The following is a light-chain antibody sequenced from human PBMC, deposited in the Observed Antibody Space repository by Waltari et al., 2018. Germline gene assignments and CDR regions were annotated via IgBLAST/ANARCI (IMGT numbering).Light chain of an antibody. Sequence: VMTQSPLSLSVTLGQPASISCRSSQSLVYSDGNTYLNWFHQRPGQSPRRLIYKVSMRDSGVPERFSGSGSVTDFTLKISTVEAEDVGIYYCMQGTRWPGMFGPGTKVEVK. J-gene: IGKJ1*01. V-gene: IGKV2-30*01. CDR1: QSLVYSDGNTY. CDR3: MQGTRWPGM. CDR2: KVS.